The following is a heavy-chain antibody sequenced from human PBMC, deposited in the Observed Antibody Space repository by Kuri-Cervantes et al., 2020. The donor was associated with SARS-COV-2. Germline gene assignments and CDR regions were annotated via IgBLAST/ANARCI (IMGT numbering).Heavy chain of an antibody. D-gene: IGHD2-8*01. CDR3: AKDLIGHPLFDY. CDR1: GFTFSNAW. CDR2: IKSKTDGGTT. Sequence: GESLKISCAASGFTFSNAWMSWVRQAPGKGLEWVGRIKSKTDGGTTDYAAPVKGRFTISRDDSKNTLYLQMNSLRAEDTAVYYCAKDLIGHPLFDYWGQGTLVTVSS. V-gene: IGHV3-15*01. J-gene: IGHJ4*02.